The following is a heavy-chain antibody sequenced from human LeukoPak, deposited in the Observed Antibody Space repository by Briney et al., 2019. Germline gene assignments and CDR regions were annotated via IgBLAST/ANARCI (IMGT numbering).Heavy chain of an antibody. CDR1: GCTFSSYA. V-gene: IGHV3-30-3*01. J-gene: IGHJ4*02. CDR3: ARSPRVDLRTVAAIDS. Sequence: GRSLRLSCAASGCTFSSYARHWVRQAPGKGLEWVGVISYDGSNKYYADSVKGRFTISRDNSKNTLYLQMNSLRAEDTAVYYCARSPRVDLRTVAAIDSWGQGTLVTASS. CDR2: ISYDGSNK. D-gene: IGHD2-15*01.